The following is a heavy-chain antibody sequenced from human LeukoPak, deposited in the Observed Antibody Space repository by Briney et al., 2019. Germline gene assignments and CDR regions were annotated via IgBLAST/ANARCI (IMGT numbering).Heavy chain of an antibody. J-gene: IGHJ4*02. CDR3: ARCGGDCYGGAITSLD. D-gene: IGHD2-21*02. Sequence: ASAKVSCKASGYTFTRYYIHWLRQAPGQGIEWMGWIDPNTGGTNFAQKFQGRITMTRDTSINTVYMELNRLRSDDTAVYYCARCGGDCYGGAITSLDWGQGTLVTVSS. CDR2: IDPNTGGT. V-gene: IGHV1-2*02. CDR1: GYTFTRYY.